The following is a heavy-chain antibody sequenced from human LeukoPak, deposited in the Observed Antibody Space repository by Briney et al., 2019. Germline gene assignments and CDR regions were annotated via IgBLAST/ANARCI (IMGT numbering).Heavy chain of an antibody. CDR2: ISGDTSTK. V-gene: IGHV3-48*01. CDR3: ARTSTYGDYDY. D-gene: IGHD4-17*01. J-gene: IGHJ4*02. Sequence: SGGSLRLSCAASGFTFYTYSMNWVRQAPGKRLEWVSYISGDTSTKYYADSVKGRFTISRDVAKSSLYLQMNSLRAEDTAIYYCARTSTYGDYDYWGQGTLVTVSS. CDR1: GFTFYTYS.